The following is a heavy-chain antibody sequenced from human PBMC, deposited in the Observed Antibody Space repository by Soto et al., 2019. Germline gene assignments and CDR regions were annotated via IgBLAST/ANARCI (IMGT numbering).Heavy chain of an antibody. D-gene: IGHD6-19*01. CDR1: GFTFSSYG. V-gene: IGHV3-30*18. Sequence: QVQLVESGGGVVQPGRSLRLSCAASGFTFSSYGMHWVRQAPGKGLEWVAVISYDGSNKYYADSVKGRFTISRDNSKNTLYLQMNSLRAEDTAVYYCAKSFFAVAGTSTVAFDIWGQGTMVTVSS. CDR3: AKSFFAVAGTSTVAFDI. J-gene: IGHJ3*02. CDR2: ISYDGSNK.